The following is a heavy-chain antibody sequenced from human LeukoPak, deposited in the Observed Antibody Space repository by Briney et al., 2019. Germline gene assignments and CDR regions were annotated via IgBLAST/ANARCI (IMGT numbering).Heavy chain of an antibody. CDR2: ISSSGSTI. J-gene: IGHJ6*03. D-gene: IGHD3-22*01. Sequence: GGSLRLSCAASGFTFSSYEMNWVRQAPGKGLEWVSYISSSGSTIYYADSVKGRFTISRDNAKNSLYLQMNSLRAEDTALYYCARVSSGYLYYYYMDVWGKGTTVTVSS. CDR3: ARVSSGYLYYYYMDV. V-gene: IGHV3-48*03. CDR1: GFTFSSYE.